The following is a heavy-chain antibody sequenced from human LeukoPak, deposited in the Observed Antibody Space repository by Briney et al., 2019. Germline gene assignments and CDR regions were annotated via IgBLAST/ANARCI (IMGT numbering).Heavy chain of an antibody. V-gene: IGHV1-2*02. Sequence: ASVKVSCKPSGYTFTGYYMHWMRQAPGQGLEWMGWINLNSGGTNYAQKFQGRVTMTRDTSISTAYMELSRLRYDDTAVYYCASWAGGNEPVASFDYWGQGTLATVSS. CDR1: GYTFTGYY. D-gene: IGHD1-14*01. J-gene: IGHJ4*02. CDR2: INLNSGGT. CDR3: ASWAGGNEPVASFDY.